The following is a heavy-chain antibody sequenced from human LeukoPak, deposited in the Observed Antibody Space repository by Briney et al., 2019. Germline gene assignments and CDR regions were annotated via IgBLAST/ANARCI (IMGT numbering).Heavy chain of an antibody. V-gene: IGHV1-18*01. CDR2: ISAYNGNT. Sequence: ASVKVSCKASGYTFTSYGISWVRQAPGQRLEWLGWISAYNGNTNYAQKLQGRVTMTTDTSTSTAYMELRSLRSVDTAVYCCARDPGYDFWSGGPQYYYYMDVWGKGTTVTVSS. CDR3: ARDPGYDFWSGGPQYYYYMDV. CDR1: GYTFTSYG. J-gene: IGHJ6*03. D-gene: IGHD3-3*01.